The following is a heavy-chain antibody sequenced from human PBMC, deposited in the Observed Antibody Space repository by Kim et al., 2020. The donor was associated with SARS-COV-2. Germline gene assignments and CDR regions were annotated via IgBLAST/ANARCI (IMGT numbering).Heavy chain of an antibody. CDR2: INPSGGST. D-gene: IGHD2-2*01. CDR3: AREKDIVVVPAATKVMDV. J-gene: IGHJ6*02. CDR1: GYTFTSYY. V-gene: IGHV1-46*01. Sequence: ASVKVSCKASGYTFTSYYMHWVRQAPGQGLEWMGIINPSGGSTSYAQKFQGRVTMTRDTSTSTVYMELSSLRSEDTAVYYCAREKDIVVVPAATKVMDVWGQGTTVTVSS.